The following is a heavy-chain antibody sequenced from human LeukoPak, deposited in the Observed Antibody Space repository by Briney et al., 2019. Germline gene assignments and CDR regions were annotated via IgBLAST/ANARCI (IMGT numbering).Heavy chain of an antibody. Sequence: AGSHRLSCAASGFTFSSYRMNWVRQAPGKGLEWVSYISSSTSTIYYADSVKGRFTISRDNAKNSLYLQMNSLRDEDTAVYYCARGLYGMDVWGQGTTVTVSS. CDR3: ARGLYGMDV. D-gene: IGHD5/OR15-5a*01. CDR2: ISSSTSTI. J-gene: IGHJ6*02. CDR1: GFTFSSYR. V-gene: IGHV3-48*02.